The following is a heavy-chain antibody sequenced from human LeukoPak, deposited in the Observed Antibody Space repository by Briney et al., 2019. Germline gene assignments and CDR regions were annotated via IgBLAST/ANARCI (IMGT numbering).Heavy chain of an antibody. CDR3: ARSYSSSDHYYYYGMDV. CDR1: GGSISSYY. V-gene: IGHV4-59*08. Sequence: PSETLSLTCTVSGGSISSYYWNWIRQPPGKGLEWIGYINYIRTTDYNPSLKSRVTISLDTSKNRFSLKLSSVTAADTAMCYCARSYSSSDHYYYYGMDVWGQGTTVTVSS. J-gene: IGHJ6*02. D-gene: IGHD6-13*01. CDR2: INYIRTT.